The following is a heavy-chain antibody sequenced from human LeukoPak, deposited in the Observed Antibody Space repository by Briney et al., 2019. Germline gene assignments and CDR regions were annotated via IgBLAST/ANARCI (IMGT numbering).Heavy chain of an antibody. CDR2: IYYSGST. Sequence: SETLSLTCTVSGGSISSSSYYWGWIRQPPGKGLEWIGSIYYSGSTYYNPSLKSRVTISVDTSKNQFSLKLSSVTAADTAVYYCARGDRVVLPIGATYYYYGMDVWGQGTTVTVSS. V-gene: IGHV4-39*07. CDR3: ARGDRVVLPIGATYYYYGMDV. CDR1: GGSISSSSYY. J-gene: IGHJ6*02. D-gene: IGHD2-15*01.